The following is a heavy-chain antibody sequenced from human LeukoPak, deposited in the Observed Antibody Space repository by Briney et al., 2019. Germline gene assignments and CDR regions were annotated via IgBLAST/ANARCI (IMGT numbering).Heavy chain of an antibody. Sequence: ASVKLSCNTSGYTFTSFGIGWERQAPGQGLEWLGGVSGYNSKTLYLQKFQGRVTMSIDKSTRTAYMELRRLGSDDTAVYYCAKDQGGAPAGFFDSWGQGSPVTVSS. J-gene: IGHJ4*02. V-gene: IGHV1-18*01. CDR1: GYTFTSFG. CDR2: VSGYNSKT. CDR3: AKDQGGAPAGFFDS. D-gene: IGHD6-13*01.